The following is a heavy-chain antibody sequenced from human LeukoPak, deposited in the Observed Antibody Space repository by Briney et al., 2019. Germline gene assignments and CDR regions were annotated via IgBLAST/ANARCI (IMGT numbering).Heavy chain of an antibody. D-gene: IGHD2-2*01. V-gene: IGHV3-66*01. CDR2: IYRDGST. J-gene: IGHJ4*02. Sequence: GGSLRLSCAASGFTVSSNYMSWVRQAPGKGLEWVSVIYRDGSTSYADSVKGRFTISRDNSKNTLYLQMNSLRAEDTAVYYCARETGEYCSSTSCPPLFDYWGQGALVTVSS. CDR3: ARETGEYCSSTSCPPLFDY. CDR1: GFTVSSNY.